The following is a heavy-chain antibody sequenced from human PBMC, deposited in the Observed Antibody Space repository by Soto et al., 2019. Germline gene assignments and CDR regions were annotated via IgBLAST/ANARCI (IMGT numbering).Heavy chain of an antibody. Sequence: GGSLRLSCAASGFTFSSYAMSWVRQTPGKGLEWVSGISGSDGSTYYADSVKGRFTISRDNSKNTVYLQMNSLRAEDTAVYYCAKDERGINGEYDYWGQGTLVTVSS. CDR2: ISGSDGST. V-gene: IGHV3-23*01. J-gene: IGHJ4*02. CDR1: GFTFSSYA. D-gene: IGHD2-8*01. CDR3: AKDERGINGEYDY.